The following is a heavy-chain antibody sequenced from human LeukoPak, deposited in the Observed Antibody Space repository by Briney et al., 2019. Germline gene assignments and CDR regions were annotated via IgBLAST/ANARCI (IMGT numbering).Heavy chain of an antibody. D-gene: IGHD3-9*01. CDR3: ARHASSTGSDY. CDR1: GYTFTSYG. V-gene: IGHV1-18*01. Sequence: ASVKVSCKASGYTFTSYGITWVRQAPGQGPEWMGWISAYNGNTNYAQKLQGRVTMTTDTSTSTAYMELRSLRSDDTAVYYCARHASSTGSDYWGQGTLVTVSS. CDR2: ISAYNGNT. J-gene: IGHJ4*02.